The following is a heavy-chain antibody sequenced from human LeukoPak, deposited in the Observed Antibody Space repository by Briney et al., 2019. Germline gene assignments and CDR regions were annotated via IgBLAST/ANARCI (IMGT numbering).Heavy chain of an antibody. CDR2: IYSSGST. D-gene: IGHD1-26*01. Sequence: KPSETLSLTCNVSGVSISSSSYYWGWIRQPPGKGLEWIGSIYSSGSTYYNSSLKSRVTISIDTSKNQVSLKMSSVTAADTAVYYCARDSGSYSFDAFDIWGQGTMVTVSS. V-gene: IGHV4-39*02. CDR1: GVSISSSSYY. CDR3: ARDSGSYSFDAFDI. J-gene: IGHJ3*02.